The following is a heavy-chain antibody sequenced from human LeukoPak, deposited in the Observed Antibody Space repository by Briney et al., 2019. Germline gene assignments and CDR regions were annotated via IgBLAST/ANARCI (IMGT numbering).Heavy chain of an antibody. CDR3: ARDPTYYDFWTSDAFDI. CDR2: IYYSGST. D-gene: IGHD3-3*01. CDR1: GGSISSYY. J-gene: IGHJ3*02. V-gene: IGHV4-59*12. Sequence: SETLSLTCTVSGGSISSYYWSWIRQPPGKGLEWIGYIYYSGSTNYNPSLKSRVTISVDTSKNQFSLKLSSVTAADTAVYYCARDPTYYDFWTSDAFDIWGQGTMVTVSS.